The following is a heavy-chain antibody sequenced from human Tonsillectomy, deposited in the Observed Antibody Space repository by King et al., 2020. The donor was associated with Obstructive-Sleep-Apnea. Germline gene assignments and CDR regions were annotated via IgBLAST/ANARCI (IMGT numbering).Heavy chain of an antibody. CDR3: ARIGYCSSTSCLNYDY. CDR1: GFSLSNAGMA. J-gene: IGHJ4*02. D-gene: IGHD2-2*01. Sequence: TLKESGPVLVKPTETLTLTCTVSGFSLSNAGMAVSWFRQPPGKALEWLAHIFSNDEKSYNTSLKIMLPISKYTSKRPLVLLMTNMDPVDTATYFCARIGYCSSTSCLNYDYWGQGTLVTVSS. V-gene: IGHV2-26*01. CDR2: IFSNDEK.